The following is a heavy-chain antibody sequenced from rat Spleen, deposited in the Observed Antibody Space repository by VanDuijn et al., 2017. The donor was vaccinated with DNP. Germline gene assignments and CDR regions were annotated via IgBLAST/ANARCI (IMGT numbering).Heavy chain of an antibody. J-gene: IGHJ4*01. CDR3: VREDKGVDA. CDR1: GFTFSNFP. CDR2: INKESRTI. Sequence: EVQLLESGGGLVQPGRSMELSCAASGFTFSNFPMAWVRQAPGKGLEWIGEINKESRTIKYSPSLKDKFTISRDNVQNTLYLQMSKLGSEDTAIYYCVREDKGVDAWGQGTSVTVSS. D-gene: IGHD2-2*01. V-gene: IGHV4-2*01.